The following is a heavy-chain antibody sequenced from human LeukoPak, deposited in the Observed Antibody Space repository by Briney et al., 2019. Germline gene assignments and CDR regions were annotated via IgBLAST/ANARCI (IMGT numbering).Heavy chain of an antibody. V-gene: IGHV1-3*01. CDR2: INAGNGNT. CDR3: ARDPIGSRWPYYFDY. CDR1: GYTFTTYV. Sequence: ASVKVSCKASGYTFTTYVMHWVRQAPGQRLEWMGWINAGNGNTKYSQKFQARVTITRDTSASTAYMELSSLRSEDTAVYYCARDPIGSRWPYYFDYWGQGTLVTVSS. D-gene: IGHD2-15*01. J-gene: IGHJ4*02.